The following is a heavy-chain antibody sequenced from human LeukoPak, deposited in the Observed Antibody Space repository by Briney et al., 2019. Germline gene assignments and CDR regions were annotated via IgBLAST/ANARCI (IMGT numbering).Heavy chain of an antibody. J-gene: IGHJ3*02. V-gene: IGHV3-7*01. CDR2: INQDGSEK. CDR3: ARDPEYGVDAFDI. Sequence: GGSLRLSCAASGFTFSSYGMHWVRQAPGKGLEWVANINQDGSEKYSVDSVKGRFTISRDNAKNSLCLQMNSLRAEDTAVYYCARDPEYGVDAFDIWGQGTMVTVSS. D-gene: IGHD4-17*01. CDR1: GFTFSSYG.